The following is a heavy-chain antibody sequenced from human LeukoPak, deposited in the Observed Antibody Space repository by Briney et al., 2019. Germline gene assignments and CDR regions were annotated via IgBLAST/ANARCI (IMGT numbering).Heavy chain of an antibody. J-gene: IGHJ3*02. Sequence: ASVKVSCKASGYTFTSYYMHWVRQAPGQGLEWMGIINPSGGSTSYAQKFQGRVTMTRDTSTGTVYMELSSLRSEDTAVYYCARGLSSLVVIAINDAFDIWGQGTMVTVSS. CDR2: INPSGGST. CDR1: GYTFTSYY. V-gene: IGHV1-46*01. D-gene: IGHD2-21*01. CDR3: ARGLSSLVVIAINDAFDI.